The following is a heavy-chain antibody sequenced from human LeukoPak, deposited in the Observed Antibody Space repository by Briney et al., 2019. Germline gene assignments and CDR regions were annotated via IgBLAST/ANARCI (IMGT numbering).Heavy chain of an antibody. CDR1: GFTFSKYW. V-gene: IGHV3-74*01. CDR3: ARGAAQWLVLFDY. CDR2: INTDGTVT. J-gene: IGHJ4*02. Sequence: GGSLRLSCAASGFTFSKYWMLWVRQAPGKGLESVSRINTDGTVTTYADSVKGRFTISRDNAKNTLYLQMNSLRAEDTAVYYCARGAAQWLVLFDYWGQGTLVTVSS. D-gene: IGHD6-19*01.